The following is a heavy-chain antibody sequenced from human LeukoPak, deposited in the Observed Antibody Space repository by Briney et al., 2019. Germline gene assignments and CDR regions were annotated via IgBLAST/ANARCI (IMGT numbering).Heavy chain of an antibody. V-gene: IGHV4-39*01. CDR2: IYYSART. J-gene: IGHJ4*02. D-gene: IGHD6-6*01. Sequence: SETLSLTCTVSGGSISSSSYYWGWIRQPPGKGLERIGSIYYSARTYYTPALMRRVTISVDTSKNQFSLKLSSVTAADTAVYYCARGSHSTSVYWGQGTLVTVSS. CDR1: GGSISSSSYY. CDR3: ARGSHSTSVY.